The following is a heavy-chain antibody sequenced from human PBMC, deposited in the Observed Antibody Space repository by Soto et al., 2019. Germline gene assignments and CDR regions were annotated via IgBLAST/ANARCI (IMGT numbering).Heavy chain of an antibody. D-gene: IGHD1-1*01. CDR2: IGSNGATT. V-gene: IGHV3-64*07. CDR1: GFSFSTYS. CDR3: AREAGTPGLWYCDL. Sequence: EVQLVESGGGLVQPGGSLRLSCAGSGFSFSTYSIHWVRQAPGKGREYVAVIGSNGATTYYADSVKGRFTISRDNSKNTAFLQMGSLRDEYMAVYFCAREAGTPGLWYCDLWGRGTLVTFSS. J-gene: IGHJ2*01.